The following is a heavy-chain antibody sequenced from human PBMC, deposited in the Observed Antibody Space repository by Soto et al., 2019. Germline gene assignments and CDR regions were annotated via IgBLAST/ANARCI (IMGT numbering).Heavy chain of an antibody. J-gene: IGHJ4*02. CDR2: IGGSSGHI. CDR1: GFTFSSYS. V-gene: IGHV3-21*01. CDR3: ARTNGAYSNYFDY. D-gene: IGHD2-8*01. Sequence: EVQLVESGGGLVKPGGSLRLSCADSGFTFSSYSMVWVRQAPEKGLEWVSSIGGSSGHIYYADSLKGRFTISRDNAKNSLYLQMNSLRVDATAVYYCARTNGAYSNYFDYWGQGTLVTVSS.